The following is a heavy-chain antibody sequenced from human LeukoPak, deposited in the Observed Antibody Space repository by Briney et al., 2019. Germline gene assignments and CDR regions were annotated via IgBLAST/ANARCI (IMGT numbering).Heavy chain of an antibody. V-gene: IGHV3-21*03. Sequence: GGSLRLSCAASGFTFSTYSLNWVRQAPGKGLEWVSSISSTSSVISYADSVKGRFTISRDDDKSLLYLQMNSLKTEDTAVYYCTTLSGTYYAYWGQGTLVTVSS. J-gene: IGHJ4*02. CDR1: GFTFSTYS. D-gene: IGHD1-26*01. CDR3: TTLSGTYYAY. CDR2: ISSTSSVI.